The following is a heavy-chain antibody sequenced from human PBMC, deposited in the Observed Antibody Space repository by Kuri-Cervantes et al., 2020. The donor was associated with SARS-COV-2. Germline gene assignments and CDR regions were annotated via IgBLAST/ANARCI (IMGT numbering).Heavy chain of an antibody. V-gene: IGHV3-33*08. J-gene: IGHJ4*02. CDR3: VGHGSSSI. D-gene: IGHD6-13*01. CDR2: IWYGGSNK. Sequence: GESLKISCAASGFTFSSYGMHWVRQAPGKGLEWVAVIWYGGSNKYYTDSVKGRFTISRDNSKNTLYLQMNSLRAEDTAVYYCVGHGSSSIWGQGTLVTVSS. CDR1: GFTFSSYG.